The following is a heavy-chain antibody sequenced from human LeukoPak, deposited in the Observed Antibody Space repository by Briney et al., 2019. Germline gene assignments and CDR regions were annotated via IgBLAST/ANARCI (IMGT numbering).Heavy chain of an antibody. J-gene: IGHJ4*02. Sequence: GGSLRLSCAASGFTFSSYSMNWVRQAPGKGLEWVSYISSSSSTIYYADSVKGRFTISRDNAKNSLYLQMNSLRAEDTAVYYCAREAYSGSYRRNFDYWGQGTLVTVSS. V-gene: IGHV3-48*04. CDR2: ISSSSSTI. D-gene: IGHD1-26*01. CDR1: GFTFSSYS. CDR3: AREAYSGSYRRNFDY.